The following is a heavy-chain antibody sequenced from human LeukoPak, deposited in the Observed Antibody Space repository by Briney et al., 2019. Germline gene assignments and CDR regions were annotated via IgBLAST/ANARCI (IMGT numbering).Heavy chain of an antibody. V-gene: IGHV1-18*01. CDR1: GYSFTRYG. CDR3: ARADFDILTGYPGGTWFDP. CDR2: ISAYNGHT. Sequence: ASVKVSCKASGYSFTRYGFSWVRQAPGQGLEWMGWISAYNGHTNYAQNFQGRVTMTTDTSTSTAYMELSSLRSEDTAVYYCARADFDILTGYPGGTWFDPWGQGTLVTVSS. J-gene: IGHJ5*02. D-gene: IGHD3-9*01.